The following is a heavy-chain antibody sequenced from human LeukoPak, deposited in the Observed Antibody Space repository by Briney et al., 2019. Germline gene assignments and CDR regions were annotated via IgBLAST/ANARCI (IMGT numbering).Heavy chain of an antibody. CDR1: ESSFTSYW. Sequence: GASLQISCKASESSFTSYWIGWVRQLPGKGLEWVGNIQPGNPEIRYSPSFQGQVTLSADKSISTAYLQWSSLKASDTAMYYCARRHYYYDRSGFYYYFDTWGQGTQVTVTS. D-gene: IGHD3-22*01. J-gene: IGHJ4*02. CDR3: ARRHYYYDRSGFYYYFDT. V-gene: IGHV5-51*01. CDR2: IQPGNPEI.